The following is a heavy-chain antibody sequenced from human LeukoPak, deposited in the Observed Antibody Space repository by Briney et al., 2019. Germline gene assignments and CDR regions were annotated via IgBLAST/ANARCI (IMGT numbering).Heavy chain of an antibody. CDR2: ISGSGGST. Sequence: GGSLRLSCVASGLTIGSRYMNWVRQAPGKGLEWVSAISGSGGSTYYADSVKGRFTISRDNSKNTLYLQMNSLRAEDTAVYYCAKPTGDDIVVVPAATPFDYWGQGTLVTVSS. D-gene: IGHD2-2*01. CDR3: AKPTGDDIVVVPAATPFDY. V-gene: IGHV3-23*01. CDR1: GLTIGSRY. J-gene: IGHJ4*02.